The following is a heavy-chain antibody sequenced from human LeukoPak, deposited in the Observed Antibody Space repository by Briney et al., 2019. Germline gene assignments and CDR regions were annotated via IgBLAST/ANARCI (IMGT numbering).Heavy chain of an antibody. CDR2: IFYSGST. CDR1: GGSFSFYY. Sequence: SETLSLTCGVSGGSFSFYYWGWIRQPPGKGLEWIGSIFYSGSTYYNPSLMSRVTISVDTSKNQFSLKLSSVTAADTAVYYCARRATVTSHYFDYWGQGTLVTVSS. J-gene: IGHJ4*02. V-gene: IGHV4-39*01. D-gene: IGHD4-17*01. CDR3: ARRATVTSHYFDY.